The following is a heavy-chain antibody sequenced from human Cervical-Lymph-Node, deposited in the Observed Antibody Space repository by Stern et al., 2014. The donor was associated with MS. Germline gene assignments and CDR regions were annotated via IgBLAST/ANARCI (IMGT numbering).Heavy chain of an antibody. V-gene: IGHV1-58*01. D-gene: IGHD3-22*01. CDR3: AAIRDYYDSSGYDAFDI. CDR2: IAVGSGNT. Sequence: QLVQSGPEVKKPGTSVKVSCKASGFTFTSSAVQWVRQARGQRLEWIVWIAVGSGNTNNAQKFQERVTITRDMSTSTAYMELSSLRSEDTAVYYCAAIRDYYDSSGYDAFDIWGQGTMVTVSS. CDR1: GFTFTSSA. J-gene: IGHJ3*02.